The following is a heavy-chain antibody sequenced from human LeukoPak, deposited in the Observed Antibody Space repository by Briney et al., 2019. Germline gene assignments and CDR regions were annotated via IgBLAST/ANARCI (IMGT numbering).Heavy chain of an antibody. CDR1: GASLSSYY. D-gene: IGHD5-12*01. Sequence: PSETLSLNCTVSGASLSSYYWSWIRLPPGKGLEWIGSIYYSGVTNFNPSLKRRIAMSVDTSRNLFSLKLSYVTAAHTAVYYCARREGSHYSVDIWGQGTTVTVSS. J-gene: IGHJ6*02. CDR2: IYYSGVT. CDR3: ARREGSHYSVDI. V-gene: IGHV4-59*08.